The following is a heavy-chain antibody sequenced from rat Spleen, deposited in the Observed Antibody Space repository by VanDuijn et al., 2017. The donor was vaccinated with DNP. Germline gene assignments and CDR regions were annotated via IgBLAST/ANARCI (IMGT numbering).Heavy chain of an antibody. D-gene: IGHD4-3*01. CDR1: GFSLTNYH. CDR3: ARDLIIRDTTSAMDA. V-gene: IGHV2-27*01. Sequence: QVQLKESGPGLVQPSQTLSLTCTVSGFSLTNYHVDWVRQPPGKGLEWMGRLQSDGNTDYNSALKSRLSFSKATSKSQVFLKLNSLQTEDTATYYCARDLIIRDTTSAMDAWGPGTSVTVSS. J-gene: IGHJ4*01. CDR2: LQSDGNT.